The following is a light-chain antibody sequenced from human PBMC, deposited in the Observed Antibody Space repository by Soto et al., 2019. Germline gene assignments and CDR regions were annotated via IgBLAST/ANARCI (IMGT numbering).Light chain of an antibody. Sequence: GDGVTITCRASQSISSWLAWYQQKPGKAPKLLIYDASSLESGVPSRFSVSGSGTEFTLTISSLQPDDFATYYCQQYNSYSYAFGQGNKVDIK. V-gene: IGKV1-5*01. J-gene: IGKJ2*01. CDR1: QSISSW. CDR2: DAS. CDR3: QQYNSYSYA.